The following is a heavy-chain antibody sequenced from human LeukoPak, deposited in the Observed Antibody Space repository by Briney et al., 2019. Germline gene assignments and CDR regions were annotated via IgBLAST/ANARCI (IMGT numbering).Heavy chain of an antibody. CDR2: ISGSGGST. Sequence: GGSLRLSCVVSGFIFNNYDMSWVRQPAGKGLEWISAISGSGGSTYYADSVKGRFTISRDNSKNTLYLQMNSLRVEDTAIYYCAKVTVTMAATGDYWGQGTLVTVSS. J-gene: IGHJ4*02. V-gene: IGHV3-23*01. D-gene: IGHD5-24*01. CDR1: GFIFNNYD. CDR3: AKVTVTMAATGDY.